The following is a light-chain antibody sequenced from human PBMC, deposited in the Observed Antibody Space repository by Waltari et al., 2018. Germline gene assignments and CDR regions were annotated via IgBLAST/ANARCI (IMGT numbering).Light chain of an antibody. CDR2: DVN. J-gene: IGLJ3*02. CDR3: NSYTGSSTSVL. CDR1: SGDVGGYNY. Sequence: QSALTQPASVSGSPGQSITISCTGTSGDVGGYNYVSWYQHHPGKAPKLIIYDVNKRPSGVSNRFSGSKSGNTASLTISGFQADDEADYYCNSYTGSSTSVLFGGGTKLTVL. V-gene: IGLV2-14*03.